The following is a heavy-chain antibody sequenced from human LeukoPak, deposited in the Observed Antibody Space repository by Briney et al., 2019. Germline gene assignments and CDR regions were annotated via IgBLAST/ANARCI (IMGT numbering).Heavy chain of an antibody. Sequence: GGSLRLSCAASGFTFSSYWMHRVRQAPGKGLVWVPRINSDGSSTSYADSVKGRFTISRDNAKNTLYLQMNSLRAEDTAVYYCARAAYYYDSSGALDIWGQGTMVTVSS. CDR3: ARAAYYYDSSGALDI. V-gene: IGHV3-74*01. J-gene: IGHJ3*02. D-gene: IGHD3-22*01. CDR1: GFTFSSYW. CDR2: INSDGSST.